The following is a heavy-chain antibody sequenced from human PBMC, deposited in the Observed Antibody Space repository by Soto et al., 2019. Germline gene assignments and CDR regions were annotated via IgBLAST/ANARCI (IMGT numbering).Heavy chain of an antibody. V-gene: IGHV5-51*01. CDR3: ARVPSVDAPGNDYFGLDV. D-gene: IGHD3-9*01. Sequence: PGESLKISCKGSGYSFTSYWIGWVRQMPGKGLEWMGIIYPGDSDTRYSPSFQGQVTISADKSISTAYLQWSSLRTSDTAIYYCARVPSVDAPGNDYFGLDVWGQGTTVTVSS. J-gene: IGHJ6*02. CDR1: GYSFTSYW. CDR2: IYPGDSDT.